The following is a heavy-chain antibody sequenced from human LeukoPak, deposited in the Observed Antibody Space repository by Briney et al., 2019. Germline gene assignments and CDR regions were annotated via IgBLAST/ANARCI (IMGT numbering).Heavy chain of an antibody. J-gene: IGHJ6*02. Sequence: GGSLRLSCAASGFTFSSYSMNWVRQAPGKGLEWVGFIRSKAYGGTTEYAASVKGRFTISRDDSKSIAYLQMNSLKTEDTAVYYCTRWVTTSEYGMDVWGQGTTVTVSS. CDR3: TRWVTTSEYGMDV. V-gene: IGHV3-49*04. CDR1: GFTFSSYS. D-gene: IGHD4-11*01. CDR2: IRSKAYGGTT.